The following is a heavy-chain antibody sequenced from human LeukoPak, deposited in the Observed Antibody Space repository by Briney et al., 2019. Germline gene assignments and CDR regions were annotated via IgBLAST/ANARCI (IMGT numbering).Heavy chain of an antibody. J-gene: IGHJ6*03. Sequence: GGSLRLSCAASGFTFSSYAMHWVRQAPGKGLEWVAVISYDGSNKYYADSVKGRFTISRDNSKNTLYLQMNSLRAEDTAVYYCARVGVEQYLVLSYSMDVWGKGTTVTVS. D-gene: IGHD6-13*01. CDR3: ARVGVEQYLVLSYSMDV. CDR2: ISYDGSNK. CDR1: GFTFSSYA. V-gene: IGHV3-30*04.